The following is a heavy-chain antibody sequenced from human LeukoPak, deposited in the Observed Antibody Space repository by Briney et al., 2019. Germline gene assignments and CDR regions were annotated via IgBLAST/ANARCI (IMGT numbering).Heavy chain of an antibody. CDR2: ISSSSSTT. J-gene: IGHJ4*02. D-gene: IGHD3-10*01. Sequence: GGSLRLSCAASGFTFSSYSMNWVRQAPGKGLEWVSYISSSSSTTYYADSVKGRFTISRDNSKNTLYLQMNSLRAEDTAVYYCAKVPGYYGSGSLIDYWGQGTLVTVSS. CDR3: AKVPGYYGSGSLIDY. V-gene: IGHV3-48*01. CDR1: GFTFSSYS.